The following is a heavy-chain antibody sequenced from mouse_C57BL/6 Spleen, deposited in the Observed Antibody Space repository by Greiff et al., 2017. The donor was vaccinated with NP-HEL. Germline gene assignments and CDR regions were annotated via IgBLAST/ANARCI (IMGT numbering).Heavy chain of an antibody. Sequence: QVQLQQPGAELVRPGSSVKLSCKASGYTFTSYWMDWVKQRPGQGLEWIGNIYPSDSETHYNQKFKDKATLTVDKSSSTAYMQLSSLTSEDSAVYYCARGGDYYGRGRLGYCGQGTTLTVSS. CDR1: GYTFTSYW. V-gene: IGHV1-61*01. CDR2: IYPSDSET. CDR3: ARGGDYYGRGRLGY. J-gene: IGHJ2*01. D-gene: IGHD1-1*01.